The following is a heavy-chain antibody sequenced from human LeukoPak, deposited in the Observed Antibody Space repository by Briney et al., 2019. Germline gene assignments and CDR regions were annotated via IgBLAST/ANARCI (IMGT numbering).Heavy chain of an antibody. D-gene: IGHD3-10*01. Sequence: SETLTLTCNVSGGSIGSYYWTWLRQPPGRGLEWIGYIYYSGSTKYSPSLESRVSISVDTSKNQFSLRLNSVTAADTAIYYCARGRARDGSYPWFDSWGQGTLVTVSS. CDR1: GGSIGSYY. CDR2: IYYSGST. J-gene: IGHJ5*01. CDR3: ARGRARDGSYPWFDS. V-gene: IGHV4-59*12.